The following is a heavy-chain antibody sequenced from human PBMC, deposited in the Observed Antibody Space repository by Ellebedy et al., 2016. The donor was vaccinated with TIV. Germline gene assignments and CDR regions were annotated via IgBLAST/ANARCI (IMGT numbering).Heavy chain of an antibody. Sequence: PGGSLRLSCAASGFTFSSYWMSWVRQAPGKGLEWVANIKQDGSAKYYVDSLKGRFTISRDNAKNALYLQMNSLRAEDTAVFYCARHLRYYYNSAYGVWGRGTLVTVSS. D-gene: IGHD3-10*01. CDR2: IKQDGSAK. CDR1: GFTFSSYW. CDR3: ARHLRYYYNSAYGV. J-gene: IGHJ4*02. V-gene: IGHV3-7*01.